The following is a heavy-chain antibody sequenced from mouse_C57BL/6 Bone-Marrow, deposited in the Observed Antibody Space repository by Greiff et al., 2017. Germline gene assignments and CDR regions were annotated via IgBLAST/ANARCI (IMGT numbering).Heavy chain of an antibody. Sequence: QVHVKQSGPGILQPSQTLSLTCSFSGFSLSTFGMGVHWVRQSPGKGLEWLGVKWRGGRTDYNAAFMSSLSITKDNSKSQVFFKMNSLQADDTAIYYCAKKGGYGPFAYWGQGTLVTVSA. V-gene: IGHV2-5*01. D-gene: IGHD2-2*01. CDR2: KWRGGRT. J-gene: IGHJ3*01. CDR3: AKKGGYGPFAY. CDR1: GFSLSTFG.